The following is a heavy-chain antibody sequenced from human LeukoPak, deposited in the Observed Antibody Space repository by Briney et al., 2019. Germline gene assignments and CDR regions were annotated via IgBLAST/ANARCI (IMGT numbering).Heavy chain of an antibody. J-gene: IGHJ4*02. Sequence: GGSLRLSCAASGFTFSSSSMNWVRQAPGKGLEFVSSISPSSSYIYYADSVKGRFTFSRDDAKNSLFLQMNSLRAEDTAVYYCAREGGYCSGGSCRFFDYWGQGTLVTVSS. CDR3: AREGGYCSGGSCRFFDY. V-gene: IGHV3-21*06. CDR2: ISPSSSYI. CDR1: GFTFSSSS. D-gene: IGHD2-15*01.